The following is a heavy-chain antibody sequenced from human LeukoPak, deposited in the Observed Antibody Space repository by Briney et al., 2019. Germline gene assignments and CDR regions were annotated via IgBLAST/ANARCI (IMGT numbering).Heavy chain of an antibody. CDR1: GYIFTSYG. J-gene: IGHJ4*02. CDR2: IGGNNDHI. CDR3: VRDRLPSSFDY. Sequence: AAVKVSFKCSGYIFTSYGISWMRQPPGQGGQGLQGMGWIGGNNDHIKTAQTFQGRVTLTTDTSTSTAYMKLRSLTSDDTAVYYCVRDRLPSSFDYWGQGTLVTVSS. V-gene: IGHV1-18*01.